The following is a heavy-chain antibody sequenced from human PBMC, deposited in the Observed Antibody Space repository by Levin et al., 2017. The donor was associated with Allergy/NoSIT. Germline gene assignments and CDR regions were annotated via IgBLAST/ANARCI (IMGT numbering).Heavy chain of an antibody. CDR3: ARDSIAAAGPGPLFDY. D-gene: IGHD6-13*01. J-gene: IGHJ4*02. CDR2: IIPILGIA. V-gene: IGHV1-69*04. Sequence: GASVKVSCKASGGTFSSYAISWVRQAPGQGLEWMGRIIPILGIANYAQKFQGRVTITADKSTSTAYMELSSLRSEDTAVYYCARDSIAAAGPGPLFDYWGQGTLVTVSS. CDR1: GGTFSSYA.